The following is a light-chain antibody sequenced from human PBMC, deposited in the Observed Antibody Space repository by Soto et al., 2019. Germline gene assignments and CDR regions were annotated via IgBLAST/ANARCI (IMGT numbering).Light chain of an antibody. J-gene: IGLJ2*01. V-gene: IGLV3-1*01. CDR2: EDT. CDR1: KLGDKY. CDR3: QAWDSSSVV. Sequence: SYELTQAPSVSVSPGQTATITCSGDKLGDKYAYWYQQKPRQSPVVVIYEDTKRPSGIPERFSGSNSGNTATLTISGTQAMDEADYYCQAWDSSSVVFGGGTKLTVL.